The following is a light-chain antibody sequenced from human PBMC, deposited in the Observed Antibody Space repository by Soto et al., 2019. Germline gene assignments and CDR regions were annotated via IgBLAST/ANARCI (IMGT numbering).Light chain of an antibody. CDR3: QQSYSTTWT. Sequence: DIQMTQSPSTLSGSVGDRVTITCRASQTISSWLALYQQKPGKAPKLLIYAASSLQSGVPSRFSGSESETDFTLTISSLQPEDFANYSCQQSYSTTWTFGQGTKVDIK. CDR2: AAS. J-gene: IGKJ1*01. CDR1: QTISSW. V-gene: IGKV1-39*01.